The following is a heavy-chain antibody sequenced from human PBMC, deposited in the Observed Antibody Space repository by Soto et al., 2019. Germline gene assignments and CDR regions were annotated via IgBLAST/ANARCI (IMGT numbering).Heavy chain of an antibody. CDR3: ARSPGGLEWLFGWFDP. CDR2: IYYSGST. J-gene: IGHJ5*02. CDR1: GGSISSSSYY. D-gene: IGHD3-3*01. Sequence: SETLSLTCTVSGGSISSSSYYWGWIRQPPGKGLEWIGSIYYSGSTYYNPSLKSRVTISVDTSKNQFSLKLSSVTAADTAVYYCARSPGGLEWLFGWFDPWGQGTLVTVSS. V-gene: IGHV4-39*01.